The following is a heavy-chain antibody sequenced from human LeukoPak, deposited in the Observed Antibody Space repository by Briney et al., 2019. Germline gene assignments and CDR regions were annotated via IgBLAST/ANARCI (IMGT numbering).Heavy chain of an antibody. V-gene: IGHV4-34*01. CDR2: INHSGTA. J-gene: IGHJ4*02. D-gene: IGHD3/OR15-3a*01. Sequence: SETLSLTCAVYGGSFSGYSWNWIRQAPGKGLEWIGDINHSGTANYDPSLKSRVTISVDPSKSQFSLKLTSVTAADTAVYYCARVGLDWGSIDYWGQGTLVTVSS. CDR3: ARVGLDWGSIDY. CDR1: GGSFSGYS.